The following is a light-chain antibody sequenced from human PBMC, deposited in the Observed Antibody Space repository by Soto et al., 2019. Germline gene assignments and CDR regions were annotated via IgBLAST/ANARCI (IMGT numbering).Light chain of an antibody. CDR3: HQTDTIPET. V-gene: IGKV1-39*01. CDR2: AAS. Sequence: DIQMTQSPSSLSASVGDTVTITCRASQSISLFLNWYQQKPGKAPKLLIYAASTLQSGVPSRFSCNGSGTDFTLTISSLQPEDFATYYCHQTDTIPETFGQGTKVEIK. J-gene: IGKJ1*01. CDR1: QSISLF.